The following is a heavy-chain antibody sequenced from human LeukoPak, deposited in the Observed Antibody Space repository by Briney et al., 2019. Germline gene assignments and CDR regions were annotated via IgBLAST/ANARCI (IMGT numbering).Heavy chain of an antibody. D-gene: IGHD3-16*01. J-gene: IGHJ4*02. CDR2: ISNSGTT. CDR3: ATFPQGY. CDR1: GDSVTSGGYF. V-gene: IGHV4-31*11. Sequence: SQTLSLTCAVSGDSVTSGGYFWTWIRQLPGKGLEWIGSISNSGTTSYNPSLKSRLSISLDTSNNHFSLRLGSVTAADTAVYYCATFPQGYWGQGTLVTVSS.